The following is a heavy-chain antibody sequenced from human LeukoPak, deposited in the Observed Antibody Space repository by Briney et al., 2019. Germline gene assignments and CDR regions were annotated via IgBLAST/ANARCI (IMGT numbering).Heavy chain of an antibody. Sequence: DPGGSLRLSCAASGFTFSSYGMHWVRQAPGKGLEWVAVISYDGSNKYYADSVKGRFTISRDNSKNTLYLQMNSLRAGDTAVYYCAKMTTVTTTDYWGQGTLVTVSS. CDR3: AKMTTVTTTDY. CDR1: GFTFSSYG. CDR2: ISYDGSNK. D-gene: IGHD4-17*01. J-gene: IGHJ4*02. V-gene: IGHV3-30*18.